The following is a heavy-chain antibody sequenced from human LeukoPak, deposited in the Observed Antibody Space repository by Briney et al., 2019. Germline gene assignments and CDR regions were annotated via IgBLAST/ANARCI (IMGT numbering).Heavy chain of an antibody. V-gene: IGHV3-11*01. CDR2: ISSSGSTV. CDR3: ARDPQLAQWVDAFDI. J-gene: IGHJ3*02. CDR1: GFTFSDYY. Sequence: PGGSLRLSCAASGFTFSDYYMSWIRQAPGKGLEWVSYISSSGSTVYYADSVKGRFTISRDNAKNSLYLQMNSLRAEDTAVYYCARDPQLAQWVDAFDIWGQGTMVTVSS. D-gene: IGHD6-6*01.